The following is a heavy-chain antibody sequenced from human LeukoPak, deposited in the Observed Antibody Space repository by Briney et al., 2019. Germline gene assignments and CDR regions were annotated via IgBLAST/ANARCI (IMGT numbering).Heavy chain of an antibody. CDR3: ARQEGEQQLVGNAFDI. V-gene: IGHV5-51*01. CDR2: VYPGDSEN. Sequence: GESLKISCKASGYSFSNFWIGWVRQLPRKGLEWMGLVYPGDSENRFSPSFQGQVTISADKSISTAYLQWSSLKASDTAIYYCARQEGEQQLVGNAFDIWGQGTMVTVSS. D-gene: IGHD6-13*01. J-gene: IGHJ3*02. CDR1: GYSFSNFW.